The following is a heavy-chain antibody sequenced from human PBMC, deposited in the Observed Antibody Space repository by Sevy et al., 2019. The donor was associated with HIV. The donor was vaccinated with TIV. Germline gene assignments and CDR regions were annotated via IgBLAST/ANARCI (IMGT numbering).Heavy chain of an antibody. CDR2: LTGSGGST. J-gene: IGHJ3*02. V-gene: IGHV3-23*01. CDR3: AKDRVWELGDAFDI. D-gene: IGHD1-26*01. Sequence: GGSLRLSCVASRFTFSSYAMNWVRQAPGKGLEWVSGLTGSGGSTKYSDSVKGRFTISRDNSKNTLYLRMNSLRAEDTAVYYCAKDRVWELGDAFDIWGQGTMVTVSS. CDR1: RFTFSSYA.